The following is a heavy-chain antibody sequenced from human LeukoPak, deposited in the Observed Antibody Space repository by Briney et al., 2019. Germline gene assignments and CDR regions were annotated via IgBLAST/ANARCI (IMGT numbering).Heavy chain of an antibody. Sequence: ASVKVSCKASGYTFTGYYMHWVRQAPGQGLEWMGWINPNSGGTNYAQKFQGWVTITRDTSISTAYMELSRLRSDDTAVYYCARERVTTREIDYWGQGTLVTVSS. CDR3: ARERVTTREIDY. V-gene: IGHV1-2*04. D-gene: IGHD4-17*01. CDR2: INPNSGGT. CDR1: GYTFTGYY. J-gene: IGHJ4*02.